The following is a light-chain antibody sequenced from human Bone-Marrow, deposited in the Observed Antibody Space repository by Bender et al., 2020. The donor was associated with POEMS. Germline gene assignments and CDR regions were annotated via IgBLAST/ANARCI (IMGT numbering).Light chain of an antibody. Sequence: QSALTQPPSASGSPGQSVTISCIGTSSDVGAYNLVSWYQQHPGKAPKLLIYEVRKRPSGVSNRFSGSKSDNTASLTISGLQADDEAEYYCCSYAVGRSYVFGTGTKVTVL. CDR1: SSDVGAYNL. V-gene: IGLV2-23*02. CDR2: EVR. J-gene: IGLJ1*01. CDR3: CSYAVGRSYV.